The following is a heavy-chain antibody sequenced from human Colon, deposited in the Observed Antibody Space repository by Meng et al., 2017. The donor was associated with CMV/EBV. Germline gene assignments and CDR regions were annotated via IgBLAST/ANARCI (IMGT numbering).Heavy chain of an antibody. CDR1: GFSFSTYS. J-gene: IGHJ5*02. Sequence: GGSLRLSCAASGFSFSTYSMNWVRQAPGTGLQWVASITSSSSFIYYADSVKGRFTISRDNAKNTLYLQMNSLRAEDTAVYYCARDGEYSNSLPTKFDPWGQGTLVTVSS. V-gene: IGHV3-21*01. CDR3: ARDGEYSNSLPTKFDP. D-gene: IGHD6-6*01. CDR2: ITSSSSFI.